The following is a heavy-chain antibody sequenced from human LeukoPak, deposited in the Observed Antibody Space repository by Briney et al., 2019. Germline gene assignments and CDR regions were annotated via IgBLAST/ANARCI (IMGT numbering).Heavy chain of an antibody. CDR2: IYYSGST. J-gene: IGHJ3*02. D-gene: IGHD3-16*01. CDR1: GGSISSYY. V-gene: IGHV4-59*01. Sequence: PSETLSLTCTVSGGSISSYYWSWIRQPPGKGLEWIGYIYYSGSTNYNPSLKSRVTISVDTSKNQFSLKLSSVTAADTAVYYCASIPPRFGPYDAFDIWGQATMVTVSS. CDR3: ASIPPRFGPYDAFDI.